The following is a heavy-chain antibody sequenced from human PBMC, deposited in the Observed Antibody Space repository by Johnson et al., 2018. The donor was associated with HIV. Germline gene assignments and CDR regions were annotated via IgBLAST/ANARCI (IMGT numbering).Heavy chain of an antibody. V-gene: IGHV3-66*04. CDR1: GFTFSNFG. CDR3: ARPVIAADDAFDI. CDR2: IYSGGST. D-gene: IGHD6-13*01. J-gene: IGHJ3*02. Sequence: VQLVESGGGLVQPGGSQRLSCAASGFTFSNFGMNWVRQTPRKGLVCVSVIYSGGSTYYADSVKGRFTISRDISKNTLFLQMNSLRAEDTAVYYCARPVIAADDAFDIWGQGTMVTVSS.